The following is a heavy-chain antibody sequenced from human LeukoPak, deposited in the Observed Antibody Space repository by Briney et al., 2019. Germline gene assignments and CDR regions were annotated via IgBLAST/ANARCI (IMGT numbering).Heavy chain of an antibody. CDR1: GGSVSSGSYY. V-gene: IGHV4-61*01. CDR2: IYYSGST. D-gene: IGHD6-19*01. CDR3: ARDSSSGWFSHYYYGMDV. Sequence: SETLSLTCTVSGGSVSSGSYYWSWIRQPPGKGLEWIGYIYYSGSTNYNPSLKSRVTISVDTSKNQFSLKLSSVAAADTAVYYCARDSSSGWFSHYYYGMDVWGQGTTVTVSS. J-gene: IGHJ6*02.